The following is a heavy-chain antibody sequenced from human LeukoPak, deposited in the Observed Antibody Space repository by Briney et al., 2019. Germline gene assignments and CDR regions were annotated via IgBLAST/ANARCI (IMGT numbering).Heavy chain of an antibody. Sequence: GASVKVSCKASGYTFTSYGISWVRQAPGQGLEWMGWISAYNGNTNYAQKLQGRVTMTTDTSTSTAYMELRSLRSDDTAVYYCARVFRSSTSCYTYDYWGQGTLVTVSS. J-gene: IGHJ4*02. CDR2: ISAYNGNT. CDR3: ARVFRSSTSCYTYDY. CDR1: GYTFTSYG. V-gene: IGHV1-18*01. D-gene: IGHD2-2*02.